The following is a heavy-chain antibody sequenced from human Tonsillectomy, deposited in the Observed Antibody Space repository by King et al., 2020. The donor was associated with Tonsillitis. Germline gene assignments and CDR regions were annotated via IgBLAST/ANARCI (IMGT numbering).Heavy chain of an antibody. CDR3: ARAEDSSGYYLNWFDP. J-gene: IGHJ5*02. V-gene: IGHV3-7*03. Sequence: VQLVESGGGLVQPGGSLRLSCAASGFTFSSYWMSWVRQAPGKGLEWVANIKQDGSEKYYADSVKGRFTISRDNAKNSLYLQMNSLRAEDTAVYYCARAEDSSGYYLNWFDPWGQGTLVTVSS. CDR1: GFTFSSYW. CDR2: IKQDGSEK. D-gene: IGHD3-22*01.